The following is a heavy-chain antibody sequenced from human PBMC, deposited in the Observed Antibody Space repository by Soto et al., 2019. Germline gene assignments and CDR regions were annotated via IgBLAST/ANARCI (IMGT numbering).Heavy chain of an antibody. J-gene: IGHJ4*02. CDR3: ARELGGTTVNTLFDH. V-gene: IGHV1-46*03. CDR2: VNPSGDST. CDR1: GYTFTRYY. D-gene: IGHD4-17*01. Sequence: ASVKVSCKASGYTFTRYYIHWVRQAPGQGLEWMGIVNPSGDSTNYAQKFRGRVTMTRDTSTNTVHMELSSLRSEDTAVYFCARELGGTTVNTLFDHWGQGTVVTVSS.